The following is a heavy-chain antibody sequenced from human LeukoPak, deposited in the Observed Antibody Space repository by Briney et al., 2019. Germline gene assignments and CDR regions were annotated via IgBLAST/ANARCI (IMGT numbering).Heavy chain of an antibody. CDR2: IYYSGST. J-gene: IGHJ4*02. Sequence: SETLSLTCSVSGGSISSHYWTWIRQPPGKGLEWIGYIYYSGSTYYNPSLKSRVTISVDTSKNQFSLKLSSVTAADTAVYYCARKRRPGIAAGWGQGTLVTVSS. D-gene: IGHD6-13*01. CDR3: ARKRRPGIAAG. V-gene: IGHV4-30-4*08. CDR1: GGSISSHY.